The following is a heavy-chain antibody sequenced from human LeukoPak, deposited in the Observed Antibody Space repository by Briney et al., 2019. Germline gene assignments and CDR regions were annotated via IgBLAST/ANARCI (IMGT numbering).Heavy chain of an antibody. CDR1: GFTFSSYW. Sequence: GGSLRLSCAASGFTFSSYWMHWVRQAPGKGLVWVSRINSDRSSTSYADSVKGRFTISRDNAKNTLYLQMNSLRAEDTAVYYCARGQGGYSYGPFDYWGQGTLVTVSS. CDR3: ARGQGGYSYGPFDY. D-gene: IGHD5-18*01. J-gene: IGHJ4*02. CDR2: INSDRSST. V-gene: IGHV3-74*01.